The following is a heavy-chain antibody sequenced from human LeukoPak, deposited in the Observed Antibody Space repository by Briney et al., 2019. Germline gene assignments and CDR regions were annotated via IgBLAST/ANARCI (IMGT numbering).Heavy chain of an antibody. D-gene: IGHD2-2*01. CDR2: IYHSGST. Sequence: SQTLSLTCTVSGGSISSGGYYWSWIRQPPGKGLEWIGYIYHSGSTYYNPSLKSRVTISVDRSKNQFSLKLSSVTAADTAVYYCAGSPRKPPPDYWGQGTLVTVSS. V-gene: IGHV4-30-2*01. CDR1: GGSISSGGYY. CDR3: AGSPRKPPPDY. J-gene: IGHJ4*02.